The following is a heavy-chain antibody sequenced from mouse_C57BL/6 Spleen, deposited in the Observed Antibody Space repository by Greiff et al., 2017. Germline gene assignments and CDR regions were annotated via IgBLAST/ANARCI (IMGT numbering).Heavy chain of an antibody. D-gene: IGHD1-1*01. CDR2: IRNKANNHTT. CDR1: GFTFSDAW. Sequence: EVKLMESGGGLVQPGGSMKLSCAASGFTFSDAWMDWVRQSPEKGLEWVAEIRNKANNHTTYYAESVKGRFTISRDDSKSSVYLQMNSLRAEDTGIYYSTSRITTIVADYFDYWGQGTTLTVSS. CDR3: TSRITTIVADYFDY. J-gene: IGHJ2*01. V-gene: IGHV6-6*01.